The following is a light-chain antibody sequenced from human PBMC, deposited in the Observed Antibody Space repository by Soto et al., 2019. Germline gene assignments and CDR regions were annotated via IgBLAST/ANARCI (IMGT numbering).Light chain of an antibody. Sequence: QSVLTQSPSASGTPGQRVIISCSGSSSNIGTNYVYWYQQLPGTAPKVLIYGNDKRPSGVPNRFSGSKSGTSASLAISGLRSEDEADYYCAAWDDSLSGPLFGGGTKVTVL. CDR3: AAWDDSLSGPL. V-gene: IGLV1-47*01. CDR1: SSNIGTNY. CDR2: GND. J-gene: IGLJ2*01.